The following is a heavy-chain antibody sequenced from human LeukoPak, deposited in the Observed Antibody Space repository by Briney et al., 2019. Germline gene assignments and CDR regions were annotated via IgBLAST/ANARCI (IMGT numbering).Heavy chain of an antibody. Sequence: SETLSLTCAVYGGSFSGYYWSWIRQPPGKGLEWIGYFYYSGSANYNPSLKSRVTISVDTSKNQFSLKLSSVTAADTAVYYCARMTSGYLIPDYWGQGTLVTVSS. CDR3: ARMTSGYLIPDY. V-gene: IGHV4-59*01. CDR2: FYYSGSA. CDR1: GGSFSGYY. J-gene: IGHJ4*02. D-gene: IGHD3-22*01.